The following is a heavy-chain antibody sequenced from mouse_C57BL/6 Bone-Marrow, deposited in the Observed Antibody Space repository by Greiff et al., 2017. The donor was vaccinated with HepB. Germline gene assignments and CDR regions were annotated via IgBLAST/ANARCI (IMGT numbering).Heavy chain of an antibody. CDR1: GYTFTSYW. Sequence: QVQLQQPGAELVKPGASVKLSCKASGYTFTSYWMHWVKQRPGRGLEWIGRIDPNSGGTKYNEKFKSKATLTVDKPSSTAYMQLSSLTSEDSAVYYCAFGTTVVATDYYAMDYWGQGTSVTVSS. J-gene: IGHJ4*01. V-gene: IGHV1-72*01. CDR3: AFGTTVVATDYYAMDY. CDR2: IDPNSGGT. D-gene: IGHD1-1*01.